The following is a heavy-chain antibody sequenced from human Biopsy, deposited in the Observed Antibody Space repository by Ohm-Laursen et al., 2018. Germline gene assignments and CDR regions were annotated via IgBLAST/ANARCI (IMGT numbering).Heavy chain of an antibody. J-gene: IGHJ4*02. D-gene: IGHD2-21*02. CDR2: IYYSGTT. CDR3: ARDDAVTVIRGLYY. CDR1: GGSISSYY. V-gene: IGHV4-59*07. Sequence: SDTLSLTCTVSGGSISSYYWNWIRQPPGKGLEWIGYIYYSGTTDYSPSLKSRVTISIDKSKNHFFLKLSSVTAEDTAVYYCARDDAVTVIRGLYYWGQGALVTVSS.